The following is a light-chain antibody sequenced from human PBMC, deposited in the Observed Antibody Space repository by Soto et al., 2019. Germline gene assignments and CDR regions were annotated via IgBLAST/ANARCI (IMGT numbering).Light chain of an antibody. Sequence: IVLTQSPGTLSLSPGERATLSCRASQSVRSSHLAWYRHNPGQAPRLLIYGASNRAPGIPDRFSVSGSGTAFSLTSGRLEPEDFAVYYWHHYGSLGGTFGQGTKVEIK. J-gene: IGKJ1*01. CDR3: HHYGSLGGT. V-gene: IGKV3-20*01. CDR2: GAS. CDR1: QSVRSSH.